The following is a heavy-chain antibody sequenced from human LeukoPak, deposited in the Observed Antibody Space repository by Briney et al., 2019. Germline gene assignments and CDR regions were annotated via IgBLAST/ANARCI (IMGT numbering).Heavy chain of an antibody. CDR3: AKGWYYYDSSGYYD. D-gene: IGHD3-22*01. CDR2: IGLSSSTI. V-gene: IGHV3-11*01. CDR1: GFTFGDYY. Sequence: GGSLRLSCVASGFTFGDYYMSWVRQAPGKGPECISYIGLSSSTIYYADSVKGRFTISRDNSKNTLYLQMNSLRAEDTAVYYCAKGWYYYDSSGYYDWGQGTLVTVSS. J-gene: IGHJ4*02.